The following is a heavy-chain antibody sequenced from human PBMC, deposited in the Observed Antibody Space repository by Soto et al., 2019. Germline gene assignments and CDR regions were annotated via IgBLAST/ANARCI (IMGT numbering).Heavy chain of an antibody. V-gene: IGHV3-30*18. CDR1: GFTFSGYG. CDR2: ISYDGSKK. Sequence: QVPLVESGGGVVQPGRSLRLACAASGFTFSGYGMHWVRQAPGKGLEWVAVISYDGSKKYYAESVKGRFTISRDNSKNTLYLEMNSLRAEDTAVYYCAKERVVRGVTDYWGQGTLVTVSS. CDR3: AKERVVRGVTDY. D-gene: IGHD3-10*01. J-gene: IGHJ4*02.